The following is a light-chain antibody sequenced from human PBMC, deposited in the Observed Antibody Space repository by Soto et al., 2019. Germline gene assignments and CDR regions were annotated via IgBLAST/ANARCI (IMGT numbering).Light chain of an antibody. V-gene: IGKV3-20*01. CDR2: GAS. Sequence: EIVLTQSPGTLSLSPGERATLSCRASQSVSSSYLAWYQQKPGQAPRLLIYGASSRATGIPDMFSGSGSWTDFILTISRLEPEDFAVYYCQQYGSSPPITFGQGTKLEIK. CDR1: QSVSSSY. CDR3: QQYGSSPPIT. J-gene: IGKJ2*01.